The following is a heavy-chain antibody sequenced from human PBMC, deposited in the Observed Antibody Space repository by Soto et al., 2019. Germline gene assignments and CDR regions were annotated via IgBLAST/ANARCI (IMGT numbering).Heavy chain of an antibody. Sequence: GGSLRLSCAASGFTFSSYGMHWVRQAPGKGLEWVAVISYDGSNKYYADSVKGRFTISRDNSKNTLYLQMNSLRAEDTAVYYCAKDMYPHYYYYGMDAWGQGNTVTVSS. D-gene: IGHD2-8*01. J-gene: IGHJ6*02. CDR2: ISYDGSNK. V-gene: IGHV3-30*18. CDR3: AKDMYPHYYYYGMDA. CDR1: GFTFSSYG.